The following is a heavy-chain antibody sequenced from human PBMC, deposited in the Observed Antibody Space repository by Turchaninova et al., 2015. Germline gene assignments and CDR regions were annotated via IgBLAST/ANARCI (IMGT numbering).Heavy chain of an antibody. CDR1: GWARRSYT. CDR2: IISRSTYK. V-gene: IGHV3-21*01. Sequence: EVQLVDSGGDLVQPGGSLRISCAAAGWARRSYTMTWCRQAPWKGLEWVSLIISRSTYKYDRDSGEGRFTISRDNAKNSVFLQMNSLRAEDTAVYYCARDYDSSGYYLKYIDLWGRGTLVTVSS. D-gene: IGHD3-22*01. CDR3: ARDYDSSGYYLKYIDL. J-gene: IGHJ2*01.